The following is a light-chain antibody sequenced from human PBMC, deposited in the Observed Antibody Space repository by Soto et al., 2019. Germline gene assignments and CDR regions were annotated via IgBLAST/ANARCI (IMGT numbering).Light chain of an antibody. J-gene: IGLJ1*01. CDR2: DVT. Sequence: QSVLTQPASVSGSPGQSITISCTGTSSDVGGYNYVSWYQQHPGKAPKLMIYDVTHRPSGVSDRFSGSKSGYTASLTISGLQDEDEADYYGSSYTTSSTDVFGTGTKLTVL. CDR3: SSYTTSSTDV. CDR1: SSDVGGYNY. V-gene: IGLV2-14*03.